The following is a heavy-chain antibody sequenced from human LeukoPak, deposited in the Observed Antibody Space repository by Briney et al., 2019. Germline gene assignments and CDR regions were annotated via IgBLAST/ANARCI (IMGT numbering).Heavy chain of an antibody. CDR3: ARPPRIAAAGRNWFDP. J-gene: IGHJ5*02. CDR1: GYTFTGYY. D-gene: IGHD6-13*01. CDR2: INPNSGGA. Sequence: GASVKVSCKASGYTFTGYYMHWLRQAPGQGLEWMGRINPNSGGANYAQKFQGRVTMTRDTSISTAYMELSRLRSDATTVYYCARPPRIAAAGRNWFDPWGQGTLVTVSS. V-gene: IGHV1-2*06.